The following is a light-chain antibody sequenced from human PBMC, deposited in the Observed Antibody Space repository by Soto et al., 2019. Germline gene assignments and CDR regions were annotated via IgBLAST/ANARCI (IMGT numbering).Light chain of an antibody. V-gene: IGKV3-20*01. J-gene: IGKJ1*01. Sequence: EIVLTQSPGTLSLSPGERATLXXRASQSVGSTYLAWYQQKPGQAPRLXIYGVSSRATGIPARFSGSGSGTEFTLTISSLQPDDFATYYCQHYNSYSEAFGQGTKVDIK. CDR1: QSVGSTY. CDR3: QHYNSYSEA. CDR2: GVS.